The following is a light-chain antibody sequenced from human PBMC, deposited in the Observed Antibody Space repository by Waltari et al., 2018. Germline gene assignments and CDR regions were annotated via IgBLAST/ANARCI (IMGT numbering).Light chain of an antibody. CDR3: QHYDSSLYT. V-gene: IGKV3-20*01. Sequence: EIVLTQSPGTLSVSPGERATLSCRASQSVSSGYLAWYQQKPGQAPRLLIYGASSRATGIPDRFRGSGSGTDFTLTISRLEPEDYAMYYCQHYDSSLYTFGQGTKVEIK. J-gene: IGKJ2*01. CDR2: GAS. CDR1: QSVSSGY.